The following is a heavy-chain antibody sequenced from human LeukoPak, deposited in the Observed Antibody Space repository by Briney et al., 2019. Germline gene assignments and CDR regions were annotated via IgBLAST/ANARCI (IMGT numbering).Heavy chain of an antibody. V-gene: IGHV3-7*01. CDR2: IQQGGIDK. J-gene: IGHJ4*02. Sequence: PGGSLRLSCAASGFTFSSYWMTWVRQAPGKGLEWVANIQQGGIDKYYVDSVKGRFTISRDNAKKSLYLQMNSLRAEDTGVYYCAGRGELLQYWGQGTLVTVSS. CDR1: GFTFSSYW. D-gene: IGHD1-26*01. CDR3: AGRGELLQY.